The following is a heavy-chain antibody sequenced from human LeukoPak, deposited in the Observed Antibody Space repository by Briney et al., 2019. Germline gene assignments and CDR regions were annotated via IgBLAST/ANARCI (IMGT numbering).Heavy chain of an antibody. CDR1: GGSVNSYY. J-gene: IGHJ5*02. V-gene: IGHV4-4*07. D-gene: IGHD3-9*01. CDR2: IYDGGST. Sequence: PSETLSLTCTVSGGSVNSYYLSWIRQPAGKTLEWIGRIYDGGSTNYNPSLKSRVTMSVDTSKNQISLKLKSVTAADTAVYYCAREIFWALNWFDPWGQGTLVTVSS. CDR3: AREIFWALNWFDP.